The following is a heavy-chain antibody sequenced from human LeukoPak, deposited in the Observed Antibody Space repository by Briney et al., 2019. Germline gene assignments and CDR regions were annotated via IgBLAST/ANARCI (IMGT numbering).Heavy chain of an antibody. J-gene: IGHJ4*02. CDR2: IYPGDSDT. CDR3: ARRIAVTGFGY. D-gene: IGHD6-19*01. CDR1: GYSFTSYW. Sequence: GESLKISCKGSGYSFTSYWIVWVRQMPGKGLEWMGIIYPGDSDTRYSPSFQGQVTISADKSISTAYLQWSSLKASDTAMYSCARRIAVTGFGYWGQGTLVTVSS. V-gene: IGHV5-51*01.